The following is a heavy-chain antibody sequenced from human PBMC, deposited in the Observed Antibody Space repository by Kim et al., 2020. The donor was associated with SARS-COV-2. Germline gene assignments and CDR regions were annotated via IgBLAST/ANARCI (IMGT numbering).Heavy chain of an antibody. CDR2: ISGGGGNI. D-gene: IGHD7-27*01. V-gene: IGHV3-23*01. CDR3: AKDSGDTWGNYFDP. CDR1: GFTFHKFA. Sequence: GGSLRLSCAASGFTFHKFAMNWVRQAPGKGLEWVSVISGGGGNIFYADSVKGRFTISRDNSKSELYLQMNSLRAEDTAIYFCAKDSGDTWGNYFDPWGEGTLVTVSS. J-gene: IGHJ5*02.